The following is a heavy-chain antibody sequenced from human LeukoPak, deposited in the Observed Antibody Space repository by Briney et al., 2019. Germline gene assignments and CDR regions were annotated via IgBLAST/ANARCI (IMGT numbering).Heavy chain of an antibody. V-gene: IGHV3-30*02. D-gene: IGHD3-10*01. Sequence: PGGSLRLSCAASGFIFSSYGMHWVRQAPGKGLEWVAVIWFDGSNKYYAHSVQGRFTISRDNSKNTLYLQMNSLRAEDAAVYYCAKDPEYYYGSGSYNGGMDYFDYWGQGTLVTVSS. CDR1: GFIFSSYG. J-gene: IGHJ4*02. CDR2: IWFDGSNK. CDR3: AKDPEYYYGSGSYNGGMDYFDY.